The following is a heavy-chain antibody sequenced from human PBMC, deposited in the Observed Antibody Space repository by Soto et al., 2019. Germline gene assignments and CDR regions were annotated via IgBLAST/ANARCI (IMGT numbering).Heavy chain of an antibody. Sequence: HPGGSLRLSCEVSGFSLSIYGMHWVRQAPGKGLEWVAVLWYDGTTKNYADSVKGRFTISRDSSKNMVYLQMDSLKVEDTAVYYCARDVDRTSHLNWFDPWGQGVMVTVSS. CDR1: GFSLSIYG. D-gene: IGHD5-12*01. CDR2: LWYDGTTK. J-gene: IGHJ5*02. V-gene: IGHV3-33*01. CDR3: ARDVDRTSHLNWFDP.